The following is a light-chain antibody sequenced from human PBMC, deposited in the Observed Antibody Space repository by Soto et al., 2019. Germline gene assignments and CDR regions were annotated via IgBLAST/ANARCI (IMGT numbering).Light chain of an antibody. CDR3: QQYYSTPLT. CDR1: QSVLYSSNNKNY. J-gene: IGKJ2*01. CDR2: WAS. Sequence: DIVMTQSPDSLAVSLGERATINCKSSQSVLYSSNNKNYLAWYQQKPGQPPKLLIYWASTRDSGVPDRFSGSGSGTDFTLTTSSLQAEDVAVYYCQQYYSTPLTFGRGTKLEIK. V-gene: IGKV4-1*01.